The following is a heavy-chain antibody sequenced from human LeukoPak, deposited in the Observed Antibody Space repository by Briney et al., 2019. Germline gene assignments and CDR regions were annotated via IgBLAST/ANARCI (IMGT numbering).Heavy chain of an antibody. Sequence: GGSLRLSCAASEFTFPMYWMTWVRQAPGKGLEWVADIKQDGSEKYYVDSVKGRFTISRQNAKNSLFLQMNSLRAEDTAVYYCARDPYSGSYSDYYYYYMDVWGKGTTVTVSS. D-gene: IGHD1-26*01. CDR3: ARDPYSGSYSDYYYYYMDV. CDR1: EFTFPMYW. CDR2: IKQDGSEK. J-gene: IGHJ6*03. V-gene: IGHV3-7*01.